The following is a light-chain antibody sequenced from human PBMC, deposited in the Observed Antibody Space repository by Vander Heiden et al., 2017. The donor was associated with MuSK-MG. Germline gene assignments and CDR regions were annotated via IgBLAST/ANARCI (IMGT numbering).Light chain of an antibody. CDR1: QGIGND. Sequence: DIHMTQSPSSLSASVGDRVTITCRANQGIGNDLAWYQQRPGKAPNLLIYGASTSRSGVPSRFSGSASATDFTLTINSLHAEDVATYYCQREDRAPLTFGGGTKVEIK. CDR2: GAS. CDR3: QREDRAPLT. J-gene: IGKJ4*01. V-gene: IGKV1-27*01.